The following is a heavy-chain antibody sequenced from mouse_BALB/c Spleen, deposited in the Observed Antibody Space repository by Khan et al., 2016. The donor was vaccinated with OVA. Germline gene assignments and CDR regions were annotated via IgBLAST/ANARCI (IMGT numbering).Heavy chain of an antibody. CDR3: ARSVVDYHAMDY. V-gene: IGHV5-9-3*01. CDR1: GFTFSTYA. Sequence: EVELVESGGGLVKPGGSLKLSCLASGFTFSTYAMSWVRQTPEKRPELVATISSGGHYTFYPVSVKGRFTISRDNARHTLYLQMSSLRSEDTAMYYCARSVVDYHAMDYWGQGTSVTVSS. D-gene: IGHD1-1*02. CDR2: ISSGGHYT. J-gene: IGHJ4*01.